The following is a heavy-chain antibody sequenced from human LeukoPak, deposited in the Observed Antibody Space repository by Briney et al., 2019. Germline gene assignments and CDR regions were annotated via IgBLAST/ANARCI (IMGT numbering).Heavy chain of an antibody. J-gene: IGHJ5*02. V-gene: IGHV4-38-2*01. CDR1: GYSISSGYY. D-gene: IGHD4-11*01. CDR3: ARVMEYYSNSQNWFDP. Sequence: SETLSLTCAVSGYSISSGYYWGWIRQPPGKGLEWIGSIYHSGSTYYNPSLKSRVTISVDTSKNQLSLKLSSVTAADTAVYYCARVMEYYSNSQNWFDPWGQGTLVTVSS. CDR2: IYHSGST.